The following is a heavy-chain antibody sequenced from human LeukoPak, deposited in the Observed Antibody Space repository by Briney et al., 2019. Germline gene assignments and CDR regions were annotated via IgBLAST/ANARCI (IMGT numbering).Heavy chain of an antibody. V-gene: IGHV3-74*01. Sequence: GGSLRLSCEASGFTFSRYWMHWVRQAPGKGLVWVSRINSDGSSTTYADSVKGRFTISRDKAKKTLYLQMNSVRAEDTAVYYCASLFLCYGCSTSSDSFNIWGQGTMLTVSS. J-gene: IGHJ3*02. CDR2: INSDGSST. CDR1: GFTFSRYW. CDR3: ASLFLCYGCSTSSDSFNI. D-gene: IGHD6-6*01.